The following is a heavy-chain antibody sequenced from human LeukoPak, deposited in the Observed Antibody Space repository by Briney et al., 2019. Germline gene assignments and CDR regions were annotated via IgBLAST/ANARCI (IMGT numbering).Heavy chain of an antibody. Sequence: PGGSLRLSCAGSGFNFSTYEMNWVRQAPGKGLEWLSYISSRGSSINYAGSVKGRFTISRDNAKNSLYLQMNSLRAEDTAVYFCARDKALNSWGQGTLVTVSS. CDR1: GFNFSTYE. CDR3: ARDKALNS. CDR2: ISSRGSSI. V-gene: IGHV3-48*03. J-gene: IGHJ4*02.